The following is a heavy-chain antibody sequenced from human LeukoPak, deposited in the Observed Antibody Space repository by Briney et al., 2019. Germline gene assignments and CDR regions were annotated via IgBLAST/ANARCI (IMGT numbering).Heavy chain of an antibody. D-gene: IGHD6-19*01. CDR3: AKTLRVAVAGPTTSEY. V-gene: IGHV3-21*01. CDR2: ISSSSSYI. CDR1: GFTFSAYN. J-gene: IGHJ4*02. Sequence: PGGSLRLSCAASGFTFSAYNMNWVRRAPGKGLEWVSSISSSSSYIYYADSMKGRFTTSRDNAKNSLYLQMNSLRAEDTAVYYCAKTLRVAVAGPTTSEYWGQGTLVTVSS.